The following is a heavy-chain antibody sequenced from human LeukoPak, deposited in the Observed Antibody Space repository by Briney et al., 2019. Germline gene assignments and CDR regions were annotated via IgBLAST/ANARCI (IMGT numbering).Heavy chain of an antibody. CDR3: AKGFSSGPWDACDI. D-gene: IGHD3-22*01. Sequence: GRSLRLSCAASGFTFSSYGMHWVRQAPGKGLEWVAVISYNGSKKYYADSVKGRFTISRDSSKNMLYLQMNSLRVEDTAVYYCAKGFSSGPWDACDIWGQGTMVTVSS. J-gene: IGHJ3*02. CDR1: GFTFSSYG. CDR2: ISYNGSKK. V-gene: IGHV3-30*18.